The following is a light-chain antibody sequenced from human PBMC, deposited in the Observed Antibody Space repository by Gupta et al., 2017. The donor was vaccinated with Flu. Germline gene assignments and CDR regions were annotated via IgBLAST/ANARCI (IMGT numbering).Light chain of an antibody. CDR3: QQYGSSPPYT. Sequence: GERATLSCRASQSVSSRYLAWYQQQPGQAPRLLIYGASSRATGIPDRFSGSGSGTDFTLTISRLEPEDFAVYYCQQYGSSPPYTFGQGTKLEIK. J-gene: IGKJ2*01. CDR1: QSVSSRY. CDR2: GAS. V-gene: IGKV3-20*01.